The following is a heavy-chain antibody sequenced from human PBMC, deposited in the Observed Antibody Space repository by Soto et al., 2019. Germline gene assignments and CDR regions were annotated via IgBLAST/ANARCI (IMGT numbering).Heavy chain of an antibody. V-gene: IGHV2-5*02. J-gene: IGHJ3*01. Sequence: QITLKESGPTLVKPTQTLTLTCIFSGFSFSADGVGVGWIRQPPGKALEWLALIYWDDDTRYSPSLKSRLTITKDTSKNQVVLTMTNMDPVDTGTYYCAHAFGGTSWPNDAFDVWGQGTVVTVPS. CDR3: AHAFGGTSWPNDAFDV. D-gene: IGHD2-2*01. CDR2: IYWDDDT. CDR1: GFSFSADGVG.